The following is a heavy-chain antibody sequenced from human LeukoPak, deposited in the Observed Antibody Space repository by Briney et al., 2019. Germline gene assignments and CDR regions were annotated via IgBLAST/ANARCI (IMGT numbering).Heavy chain of an antibody. CDR1: GYTFTGYY. CDR3: AIYYDSSGSRNDY. CDR2: INPNSGGT. D-gene: IGHD3-22*01. J-gene: IGHJ4*02. Sequence: ASVKVSCKASGYTFTGYYMHWVRRAPGQGLEWMGWINPNSGGTNYAQKFQGRVTMTTDTSTSTAYMELRSLRSDDTAVYYCAIYYDSSGSRNDYWGQGTLVTVSS. V-gene: IGHV1-2*02.